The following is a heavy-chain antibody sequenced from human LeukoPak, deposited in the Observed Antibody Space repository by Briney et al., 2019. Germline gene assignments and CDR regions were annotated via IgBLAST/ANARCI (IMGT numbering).Heavy chain of an antibody. Sequence: GGSLRLSCEASGFTFSSYGMHWVRQAPGKGLGWVAFIRFDGSNQYYAHSVKGRFTISRDNSKNTLYLQMNSLRAEDTALYYCARDLGERIAAAGIPPGTNYYYYYYMDVWGKGTTVTVSS. J-gene: IGHJ6*03. D-gene: IGHD6-13*01. V-gene: IGHV3-30*02. CDR1: GFTFSSYG. CDR2: IRFDGSNQ. CDR3: ARDLGERIAAAGIPPGTNYYYYYYMDV.